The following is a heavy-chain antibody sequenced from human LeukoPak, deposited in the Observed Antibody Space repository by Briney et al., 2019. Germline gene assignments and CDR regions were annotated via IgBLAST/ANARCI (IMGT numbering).Heavy chain of an antibody. V-gene: IGHV3-23*01. Sequence: GGSLRLSCAASGFTFSSYAMSWVRQAPGEGLEWVSAISGSGGSTYYADSVKGRFTISRDNSKNTLYLQMNSLRAEDTAVYYCAKDSGPAALYNWFDPWGQGTLVTVSS. D-gene: IGHD2-2*01. CDR3: AKDSGPAALYNWFDP. CDR2: ISGSGGST. CDR1: GFTFSSYA. J-gene: IGHJ5*02.